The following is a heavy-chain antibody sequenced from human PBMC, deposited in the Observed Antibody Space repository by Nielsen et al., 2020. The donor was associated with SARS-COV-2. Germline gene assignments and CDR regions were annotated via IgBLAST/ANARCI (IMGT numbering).Heavy chain of an antibody. D-gene: IGHD5-12*01. CDR2: IYFSGRT. J-gene: IGHJ6*02. Sequence: SETLSLTCTVSGCSISSGGYYWSWIRHHPEKGLEWIGYIYFSGRTCYNPSLKSRVTISVDTSKNQFSLSLRSVTAADTAVYYCARESSGYDHYNYGMDVWGQGTTVTVSS. V-gene: IGHV4-31*03. CDR1: GCSISSGGYY. CDR3: ARESSGYDHYNYGMDV.